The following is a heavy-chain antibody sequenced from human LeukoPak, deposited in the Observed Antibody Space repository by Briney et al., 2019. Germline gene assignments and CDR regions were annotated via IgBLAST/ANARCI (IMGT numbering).Heavy chain of an antibody. Sequence: GGSLRLSCAASGFTFSSYWMHWVRQAPGKGLVWVSRINSDGSSTSYADSVKGRFTISRDNAKNTLYLQMNSLRAEDTAVYYCATSPGGWGRNYWGQGTLVTVSS. CDR2: INSDGSST. D-gene: IGHD7-27*01. J-gene: IGHJ4*02. V-gene: IGHV3-74*01. CDR1: GFTFSSYW. CDR3: ATSPGGWGRNY.